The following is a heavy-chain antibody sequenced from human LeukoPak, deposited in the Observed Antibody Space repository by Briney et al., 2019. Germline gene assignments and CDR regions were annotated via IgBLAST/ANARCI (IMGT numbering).Heavy chain of an antibody. D-gene: IGHD3-9*01. Sequence: GGSLRLSGAASGFTFSSYAMSWVRQAPGKGLEWVSAISGSGGSTYYADSVKGRFTISRDNSKNTLYLQMNSLRAEDTAVYYCAKAQAPYYDILTGYSPDYWGQGTLVTVSS. CDR3: AKAQAPYYDILTGYSPDY. CDR1: GFTFSSYA. CDR2: ISGSGGST. J-gene: IGHJ4*02. V-gene: IGHV3-23*01.